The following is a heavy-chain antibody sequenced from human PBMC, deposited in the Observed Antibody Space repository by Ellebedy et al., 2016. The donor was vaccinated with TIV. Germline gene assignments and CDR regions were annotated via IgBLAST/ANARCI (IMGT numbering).Heavy chain of an antibody. V-gene: IGHV3-48*04. CDR1: GFTFTPYS. CDR2: ISGSGLTI. CDR3: ATDGSYGDYRSPTHAFVM. D-gene: IGHD4-17*01. J-gene: IGHJ3*02. Sequence: GESLKISCAVSGFTFTPYSMNWVRQAPGKGLEWVSYISGSGLTIYYADSVMGRFTISRGNAENSLYLQMNSLRAEDAAVYYCATDGSYGDYRSPTHAFVMWGQGTVVTVSS.